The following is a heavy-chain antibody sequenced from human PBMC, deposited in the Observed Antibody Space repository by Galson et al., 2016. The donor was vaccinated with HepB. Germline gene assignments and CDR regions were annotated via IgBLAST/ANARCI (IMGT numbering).Heavy chain of an antibody. CDR1: GYRFFTYG. V-gene: IGHV1-18*04. CDR3: ARDVQFRFDY. J-gene: IGHJ4*02. CDR2: ISANSGNT. Sequence: SVKVSCKASGYRFFTYGISWVRQAPGQGLEWLGWISANSGNTIYAQKFQDRVTMTRDTSASTVYMDLRSLRSDDTAVYYCARDVQFRFDYWGQGTRATVSS. D-gene: IGHD4-11*01.